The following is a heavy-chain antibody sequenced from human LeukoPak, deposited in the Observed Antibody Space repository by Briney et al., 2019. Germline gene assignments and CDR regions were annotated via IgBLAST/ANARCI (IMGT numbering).Heavy chain of an antibody. CDR1: GFTFDDYA. CDR3: ARDTKHDY. CDR2: ISWNSGSI. J-gene: IGHJ4*02. V-gene: IGHV3-9*01. Sequence: SLRLSCAASGFTFDDYAMHWVRQAPGKGLEWVSGISWNSGSIGYADSVKGRFTISRDNAKNSLYLQMNSLRAEDTAVYYCARDTKHDYWGQGTLVTVSS.